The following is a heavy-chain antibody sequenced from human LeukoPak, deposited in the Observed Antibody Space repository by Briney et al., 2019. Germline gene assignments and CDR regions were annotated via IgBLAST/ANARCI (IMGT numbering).Heavy chain of an antibody. D-gene: IGHD6-6*01. CDR2: IYHSGST. CDR1: GYSISSGYY. Sequence: PSETLSLTCTVSGYSISSGYYWGWIRQPPGKGLEWIGSIYHSGSTYYDPSLKSRVTISVDTSKNQFSLKLSSVTAADTAVYYCARGHGYSSSSAVDYWGQGTLVTVSS. CDR3: ARGHGYSSSSAVDY. J-gene: IGHJ4*02. V-gene: IGHV4-38-2*02.